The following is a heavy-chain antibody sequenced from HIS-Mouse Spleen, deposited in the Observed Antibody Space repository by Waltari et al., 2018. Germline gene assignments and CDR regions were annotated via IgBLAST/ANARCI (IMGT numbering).Heavy chain of an antibody. CDR3: ARIAEGYTSGWYAFDY. CDR2: IDWDDDK. D-gene: IGHD6-19*01. CDR1: GFSLSTSGMC. J-gene: IGHJ4*02. V-gene: IGHV2-70*15. Sequence: QVTLRESGPALVKPTQTLTLTCTFSGFSLSTSGMCVRWFRQPPGKALEWLARIDWDDDKDYSTSLKTRLTISRDTSKNQVVLTMTNMDPLDTATYYCARIAEGYTSGWYAFDYWGQGTLVTVSS.